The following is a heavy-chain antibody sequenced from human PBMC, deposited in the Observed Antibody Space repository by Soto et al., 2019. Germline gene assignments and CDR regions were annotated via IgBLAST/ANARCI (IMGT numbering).Heavy chain of an antibody. J-gene: IGHJ5*02. Sequence: EVQLLDSGGGLVQPGGSLRLSCAASGFTFRTYAMSWVRQAPGKGLEWVSTISDSGTTYYANSVKGRFTISRDNSRHTLDLQMNSLRVEDTAVYYCAKGGEGSCSRTSCLYFSDSWGQGTLVTVSS. CDR3: AKGGEGSCSRTSCLYFSDS. D-gene: IGHD2-2*01. V-gene: IGHV3-23*01. CDR1: GFTFRTYA. CDR2: ISDSGTT.